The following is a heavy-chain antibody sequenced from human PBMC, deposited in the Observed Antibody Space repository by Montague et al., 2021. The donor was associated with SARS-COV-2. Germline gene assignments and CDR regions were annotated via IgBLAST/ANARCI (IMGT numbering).Heavy chain of an antibody. CDR1: GFSISTGNY. CDR2: IYHSGST. V-gene: IGHV4-38-2*02. Sequence: SETLSLTCTVSGFSISTGNYWGWIRQPPGKGLEWIGRIYHSGSTXYNPSLKSRVTISVDTSKNQFSLKLSSVTAADTAVYYCASSYDSTGHVGYWGQGTLVTVSS. CDR3: ASSYDSTGHVGY. J-gene: IGHJ4*02. D-gene: IGHD3-22*01.